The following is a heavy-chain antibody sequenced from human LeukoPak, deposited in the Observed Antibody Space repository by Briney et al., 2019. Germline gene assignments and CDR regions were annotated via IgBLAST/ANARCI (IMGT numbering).Heavy chain of an antibody. J-gene: IGHJ4*02. CDR3: ARGGVSSSWTPGY. Sequence: SETLSLTCTVSGGSISGHYWSWLRHPPGKGVEGVGYIYYTGGTSYNPSLKSRVTISVDTSKNQFSLKVSSVTAADTAVYYCARGGVSSSWTPGYWGQGTLVTVSS. CDR2: IYYTGGT. V-gene: IGHV4-59*11. D-gene: IGHD6-13*01. CDR1: GGSISGHY.